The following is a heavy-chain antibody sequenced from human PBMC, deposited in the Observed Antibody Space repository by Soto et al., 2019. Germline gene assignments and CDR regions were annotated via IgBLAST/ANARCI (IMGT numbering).Heavy chain of an antibody. CDR2: IIPIFGTA. CDR1: GGTFSTYA. V-gene: IGHV1-69*01. CDR3: ARVVDPEDVLAWFDP. J-gene: IGHJ5*02. D-gene: IGHD5-18*01. Sequence: QVQLVQSGAEVKKPGSSVKVSCKASGGTFSTYAINWVRQAPGEGLEWVGGIIPIFGTANYAQKFQDRFTITADESTSTTCLELMSLRSEDAAMYYCARVVDPEDVLAWFDPWGQGTLVTVAS.